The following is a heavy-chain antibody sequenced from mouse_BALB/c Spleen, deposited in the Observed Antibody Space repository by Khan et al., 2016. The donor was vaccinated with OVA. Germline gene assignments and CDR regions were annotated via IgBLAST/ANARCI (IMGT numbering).Heavy chain of an antibody. CDR3: ARQPYYHYNIMDY. CDR1: GFSLTSYG. J-gene: IGHJ4*01. Sequence: QVQLKQSGPGLAAPSQSLSITCTISGFSLTSYGVHWVRQPPGKGLEWLVVIWSDGSTTYNSALQSRLTITKDNSQSQVFLKMNSLQTDDTAIYFCARQPYYHYNIMDYWGQGTSGTVSS. D-gene: IGHD2-10*01. V-gene: IGHV2-6-1*01. CDR2: IWSDGST.